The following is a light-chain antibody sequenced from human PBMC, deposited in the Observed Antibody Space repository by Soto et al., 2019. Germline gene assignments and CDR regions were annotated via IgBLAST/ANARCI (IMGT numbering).Light chain of an antibody. CDR3: ISYTDRQSYL. V-gene: IGLV2-14*03. Sequence: QSALTQPASVSGSPGQSITISCSGTSSDIGSYDHVAWYQQFPGKSPKLIIYAVSDRPSGVSDRFSGSKSGISASLTLSGLQTEDEADSYCISYTDRQSYLFGTGTKVTVL. CDR2: AVS. CDR1: SSDIGSYDH. J-gene: IGLJ1*01.